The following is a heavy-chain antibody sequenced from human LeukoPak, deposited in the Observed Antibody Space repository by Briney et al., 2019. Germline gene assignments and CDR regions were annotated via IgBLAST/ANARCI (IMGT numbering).Heavy chain of an antibody. V-gene: IGHV4-59*01. CDR1: GGSITSYY. D-gene: IGHD2-15*01. CDR2: IYHSGTT. Sequence: PSETLSFTCTVSGGSITSYYWTWIRQPPGKGLEWIGYIYHSGTTNYNPSLKSRVTISVDTSKNQFSLKLSSVTAADTAVYYCAQKAPYSPGYSQDWGQGILVTVSS. J-gene: IGHJ1*01. CDR3: AQKAPYSPGYSQD.